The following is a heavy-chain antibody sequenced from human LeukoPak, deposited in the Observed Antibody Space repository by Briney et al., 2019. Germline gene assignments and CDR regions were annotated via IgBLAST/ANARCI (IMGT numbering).Heavy chain of an antibody. V-gene: IGHV3-23*01. CDR1: GFTFSSYA. CDR3: ARVEESASFDP. Sequence: GGSLRLSCAASGFTFSSYAMSWVRQAPGKGLEWVSAISGSGGSTYYADSVKGRFTISRDNAKNSLYLQMNSLRAEDTAVYYCARVEESASFDPWGQGTLVTVSS. CDR2: ISGSGGST. D-gene: IGHD3-3*01. J-gene: IGHJ5*02.